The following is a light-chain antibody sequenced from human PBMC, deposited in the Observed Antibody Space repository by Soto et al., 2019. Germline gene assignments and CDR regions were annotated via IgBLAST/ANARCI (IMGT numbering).Light chain of an antibody. Sequence: DIVLTQSPGTLSLSPGERATLSCRASQSVSDNYLAWYQRKPGQAPRLLIYGASSRASGIPDRFSGSGSGTDFTLTISRLEPEDFAVYYCRQYGFSLRTFGQGSKVEV. V-gene: IGKV3-20*01. CDR3: RQYGFSLRT. CDR2: GAS. CDR1: QSVSDNY. J-gene: IGKJ1*01.